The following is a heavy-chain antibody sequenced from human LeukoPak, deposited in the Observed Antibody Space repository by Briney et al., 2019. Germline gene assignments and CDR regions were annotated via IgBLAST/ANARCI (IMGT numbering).Heavy chain of an antibody. CDR2: IYYSGST. Sequence: PSETLSLTCTVSGGSISSSSSYWGCIRQPPGKGLEWIGSIYYSGSTYYNPSLRSRVNIPVDTSKNQFSLQLNSVTAADTAVYYCAGHESGNHFDYWGQGTLVTVSS. J-gene: IGHJ4*02. V-gene: IGHV4-39*01. CDR3: AGHESGNHFDY. CDR1: GGSISSSSSY. D-gene: IGHD1-1*01.